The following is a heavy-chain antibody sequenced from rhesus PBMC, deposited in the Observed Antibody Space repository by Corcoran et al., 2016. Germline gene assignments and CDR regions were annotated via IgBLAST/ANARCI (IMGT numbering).Heavy chain of an antibody. CDR2: IYGSGGGT. V-gene: IGHV4-106*01. CDR3: ARRVDIFFDY. J-gene: IGHJ4*01. D-gene: IGHD5-36*01. Sequence: QVQLQESGPGLVKPSETLSLTCAVSGGSISDDYYWSWIRQPPGKGLEWIGYIYGSGGGTNYNPSLNNRVTISIDTPKNQFALKLSSVTAADTAVYYCARRVDIFFDYWGQGVLVTVSS. CDR1: GGSISDDYY.